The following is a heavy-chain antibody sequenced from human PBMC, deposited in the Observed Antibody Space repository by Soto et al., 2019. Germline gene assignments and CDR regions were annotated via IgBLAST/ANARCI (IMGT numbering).Heavy chain of an antibody. Sequence: SETLSLTCTVSGGSISSADYYWSWIRQPPGKGLEWIGYIYYSGSTYYNPSLKSRVTISVDTSKNRFSLKLSSVTAADTAVYYCARDVDGMDVWGQRTTVTVSS. J-gene: IGHJ6*02. CDR3: ARDVDGMDV. CDR1: GGSISSADYY. CDR2: IYYSGST. V-gene: IGHV4-30-4*01.